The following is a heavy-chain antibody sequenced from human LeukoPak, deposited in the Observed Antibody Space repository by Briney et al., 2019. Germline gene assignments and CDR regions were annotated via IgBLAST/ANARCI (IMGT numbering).Heavy chain of an antibody. CDR1: GGSISSSSYY. D-gene: IGHD4-17*01. Sequence: SETLSLTCTVSGGSISSSSYYWGWIRQPPGKGLEWIGSIYYSGSTYYNPSLKSRVTISVDTSKNQFSLKLSSVTAADTAVYYCASRIILNYGDRYFDYWGQGTLVTVSS. CDR3: ASRIILNYGDRYFDY. J-gene: IGHJ4*02. V-gene: IGHV4-39*07. CDR2: IYYSGST.